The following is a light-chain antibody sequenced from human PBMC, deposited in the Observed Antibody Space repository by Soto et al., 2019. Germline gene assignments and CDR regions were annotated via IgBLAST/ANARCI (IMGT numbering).Light chain of an antibody. CDR3: ATWDGSLSAVV. J-gene: IGLJ2*01. CDR1: SSNIGNNF. Sequence: QSVLTQPPSVSAAPGQKVTISCSGSSSNIGNNFVSWYQQLPGTAPKLLIYDNDKRPSGIPDRFSGSKSGTSATLGITGLQTGDEADYYCATWDGSLSAVVFGGGTK. V-gene: IGLV1-51*01. CDR2: DND.